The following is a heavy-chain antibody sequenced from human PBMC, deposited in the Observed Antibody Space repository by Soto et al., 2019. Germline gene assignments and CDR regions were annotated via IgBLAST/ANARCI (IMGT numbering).Heavy chain of an antibody. CDR3: ASHNFFCAGDCNSSGMDV. Sequence: GESLKISCQGSGDSFTTFWISWVRQMLGKGLEWMGRIDPSDSYTKYNPWFQGHVTISADRTTSAAYLQWSSLRASDTAVYYGASHNFFCAGDCNSSGMDVWGQGATVTVSS. J-gene: IGHJ6*02. CDR1: GDSFTTFW. CDR2: IDPSDSYT. D-gene: IGHD2-21*02. V-gene: IGHV5-10-1*01.